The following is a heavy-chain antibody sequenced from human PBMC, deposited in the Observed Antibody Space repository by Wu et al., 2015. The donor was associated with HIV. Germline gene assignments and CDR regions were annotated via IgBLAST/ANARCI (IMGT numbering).Heavy chain of an antibody. V-gene: IGHV1-69*12. CDR2: IIPIFGTA. CDR1: GGTFSSYA. D-gene: IGHD3-3*01. CDR3: ARDGTHGVVIPYFDY. Sequence: QVQLVQSGAEVKKPGSSVKVSCKASGGTFSSYAISWVRQAPGQGLEWMGGIIPIFGTANYAQKFQGSVTITADESTSTAYMELSSLRSEDTAVYYCARDGTHGVVIPYFDYWGQGTLVTVSS. J-gene: IGHJ4*02.